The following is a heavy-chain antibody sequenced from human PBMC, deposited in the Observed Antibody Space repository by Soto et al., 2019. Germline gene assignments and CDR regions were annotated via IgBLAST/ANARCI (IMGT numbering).Heavy chain of an antibody. CDR2: INTDNGNT. D-gene: IGHD2-15*01. Sequence: QVQLVQSGAEVKKPGASVKISCKASGYTFTRYTMNWGRQAPGQRLEWMGWINTDNGNTKSSQKFQDRVIITRDTSASTAYMDLSSLRAEDTAVYYCARGIATGQRDPWGQGTLVTVSS. CDR1: GYTFTRYT. CDR3: ARGIATGQRDP. V-gene: IGHV1-3*04. J-gene: IGHJ5*02.